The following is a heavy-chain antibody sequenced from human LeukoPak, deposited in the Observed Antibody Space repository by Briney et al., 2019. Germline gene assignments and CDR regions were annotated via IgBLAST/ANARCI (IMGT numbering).Heavy chain of an antibody. CDR1: GFTFSSYW. CDR3: AREGPIRAAAGGAFDI. CDR2: INSDGSST. V-gene: IGHV3-74*01. Sequence: GGTLRLSCAASGFTFSSYWMHWVRKAPGKGLVWVSRINSDGSSTNYADSVKGRFTISRDNAKNTLSLQMNSLRAEDTAVYYYAREGPIRAAAGGAFDIWGQGTMLTVSS. J-gene: IGHJ3*02. D-gene: IGHD6-13*01.